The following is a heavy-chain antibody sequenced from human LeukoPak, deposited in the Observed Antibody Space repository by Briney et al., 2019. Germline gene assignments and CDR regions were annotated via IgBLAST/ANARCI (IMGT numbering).Heavy chain of an antibody. D-gene: IGHD3-3*01. Sequence: SVKVSCKASGGTFSSYAISWVRQAPGQGLEWMGGIIPIFGTANYAQKFQGRVTITADESTSTAYMELSSLRAEDTAVYYCAKDRRGFVRFLEWFITGYYFDYWGQGTLVTVSS. CDR1: GGTFSSYA. V-gene: IGHV1-69*01. CDR2: IIPIFGTA. CDR3: AKDRRGFVRFLEWFITGYYFDY. J-gene: IGHJ4*02.